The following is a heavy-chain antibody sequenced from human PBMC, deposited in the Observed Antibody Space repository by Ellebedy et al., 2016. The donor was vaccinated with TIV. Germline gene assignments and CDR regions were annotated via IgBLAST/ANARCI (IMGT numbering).Heavy chain of an antibody. CDR2: ISAYNGNT. D-gene: IGHD5-12*01. CDR3: ASSGGYDDDNYYYYYGMDV. V-gene: IGHV1-18*01. J-gene: IGHJ6*02. Sequence: ASVKVSXXASGYTFTSYGISWVRQAPGQGLEWMGWISAYNGNTNYAQKLQGRVTMTTDTSTSTAYMELRSLRSDDTAVYYCASSGGYDDDNYYYYYGMDVWGQGTTVTVSS. CDR1: GYTFTSYG.